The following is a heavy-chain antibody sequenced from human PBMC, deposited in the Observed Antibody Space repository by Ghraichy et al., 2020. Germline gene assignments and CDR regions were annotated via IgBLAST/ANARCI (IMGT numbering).Heavy chain of an antibody. CDR2: ISGSGGST. D-gene: IGHD1-26*01. CDR3: AKDLARGAAYYYYMDV. Sequence: LSLTCAASGFTFSSYAMSWVRQAPGKGLEWVSAISGSGGSTYYADSVKGRFTISRDNSKNTLYLQMNSLRAEDTAVYYCAKDLARGAAYYYYMDVWGKGTTVTVSS. CDR1: GFTFSSYA. V-gene: IGHV3-23*01. J-gene: IGHJ6*03.